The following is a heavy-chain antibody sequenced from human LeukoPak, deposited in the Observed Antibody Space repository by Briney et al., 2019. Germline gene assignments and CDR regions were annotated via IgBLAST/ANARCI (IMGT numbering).Heavy chain of an antibody. J-gene: IGHJ6*02. CDR1: GFTFSGST. D-gene: IGHD1-26*01. Sequence: TGGSLRLSCAASGFTFSGSTIHWVRQASGEGLEWVGRIRSKANNYATAYATSVKGRFTLSRDDSNNTAYLQMNSLKTEDTAAYFCIRGAASGSYYGLDVWGQGATVTVSS. V-gene: IGHV3-73*01. CDR2: IRSKANNYAT. CDR3: IRGAASGSYYGLDV.